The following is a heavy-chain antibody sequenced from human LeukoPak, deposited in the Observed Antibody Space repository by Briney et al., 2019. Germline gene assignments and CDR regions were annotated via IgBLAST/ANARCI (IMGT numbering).Heavy chain of an antibody. CDR3: ATTGDYSSGWPPEGDFDY. Sequence: GESLKISCKGSGYSFTSYWIGWVRQMPGKGLEWMGIIYPGDSDTRYSPSFQGQVTISADKSISTAYLQWSSLKAPDTAMYYCATTGDYSSGWPPEGDFDYWGQGTLVTVSS. D-gene: IGHD6-19*01. CDR1: GYSFTSYW. J-gene: IGHJ4*02. V-gene: IGHV5-51*01. CDR2: IYPGDSDT.